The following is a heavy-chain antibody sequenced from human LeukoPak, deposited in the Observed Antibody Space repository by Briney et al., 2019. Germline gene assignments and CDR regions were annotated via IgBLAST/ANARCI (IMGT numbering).Heavy chain of an antibody. D-gene: IGHD3-22*01. CDR1: GGSISSYH. V-gene: IGHV4-4*07. Sequence: PSETLSLTCSVSGGSISSYHWSWIRQPAGKGLEWIGRIYTSGSTNYNPSLKTRVTMSVDTSKNQFSLELSSVTAADTAVYYCARDSVYYDSSGYYSNYYYYMDVWGKGTTVTVSS. J-gene: IGHJ6*03. CDR2: IYTSGST. CDR3: ARDSVYYDSSGYYSNYYYYMDV.